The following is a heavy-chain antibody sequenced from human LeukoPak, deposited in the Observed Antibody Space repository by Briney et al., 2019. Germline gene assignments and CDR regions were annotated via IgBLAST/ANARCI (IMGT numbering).Heavy chain of an antibody. CDR2: ISSSSSYI. V-gene: IGHV3-21*01. Sequence: GGSLRLSCAASGFTFSSYSMNWVRQAPGKGLEWVSSISSSSSYIYYADSVKGRFTISRDNAKNSLYLQMNSLRAEDTAAYYCAREIGPHYYDSTPDAFDIWGQGTMVTVSS. J-gene: IGHJ3*02. D-gene: IGHD3-22*01. CDR3: AREIGPHYYDSTPDAFDI. CDR1: GFTFSSYS.